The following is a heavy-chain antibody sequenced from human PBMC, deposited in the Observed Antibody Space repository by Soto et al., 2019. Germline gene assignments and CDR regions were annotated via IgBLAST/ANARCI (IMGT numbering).Heavy chain of an antibody. Sequence: ASVTVSCTASGYTFTRYGVSWVRQAPGQGLEWMGWISAGKGYTNYAQKFQGRVTMTTVTSTSTVYMEVGSLTSDDTAVYYCARVAYGDYHADYWGQGTLVTVSS. J-gene: IGHJ4*02. D-gene: IGHD4-17*01. CDR1: GYTFTRYG. CDR3: ARVAYGDYHADY. CDR2: ISAGKGYT. V-gene: IGHV1-18*01.